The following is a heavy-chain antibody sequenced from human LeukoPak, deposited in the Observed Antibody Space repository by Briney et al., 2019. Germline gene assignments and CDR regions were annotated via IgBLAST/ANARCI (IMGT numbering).Heavy chain of an antibody. Sequence: SQTLTLTCAISGDSVSSNRATWNWIRQSPARGLEWLGWTYYRSKWFNDYALSVKSRLTINPDTSKNQFSLLLDSVTPEDTAVYYCARYGGNSQPTVFDHWGQGTLVTVSS. CDR3: ARYGGNSQPTVFDH. CDR2: TYYRSKWFN. CDR1: GDSVSSNRAT. J-gene: IGHJ4*02. D-gene: IGHD4-23*01. V-gene: IGHV6-1*01.